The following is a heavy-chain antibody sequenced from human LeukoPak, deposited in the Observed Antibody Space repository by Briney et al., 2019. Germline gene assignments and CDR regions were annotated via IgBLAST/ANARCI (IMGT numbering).Heavy chain of an antibody. D-gene: IGHD6-13*01. J-gene: IGHJ4*02. CDR1: GFTFDNYA. CDR2: ISGSGDST. V-gene: IGHV3-23*01. Sequence: GGSLRLSCAASGFTFDNYAMSWVRQAPGKGLEWVSAISGSGDSTYHADSVKGRSIISRDNSKSTVYLQMNSLSADDTAVYYCAKGSAAIRPYYFDYWGQGTLVTVSS. CDR3: AKGSAAIRPYYFDY.